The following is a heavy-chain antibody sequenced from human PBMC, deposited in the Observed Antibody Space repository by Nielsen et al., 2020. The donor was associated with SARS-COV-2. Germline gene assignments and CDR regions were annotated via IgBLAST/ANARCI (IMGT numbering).Heavy chain of an antibody. CDR2: IRVHSGDA. J-gene: IGHJ4*02. D-gene: IGHD1-14*01. V-gene: IGHV1-18*01. Sequence: ASVKVSCKASGYTFTSYGISWVRQAPGQGLEWMGWIRVHSGDANYAQNLQGRVTMTTDTSTNTAYMELRSLTSDDTAVYYCAGEGFGGGTTDYWGQGTLVTVSS. CDR1: GYTFTSYG. CDR3: AGEGFGGGTTDY.